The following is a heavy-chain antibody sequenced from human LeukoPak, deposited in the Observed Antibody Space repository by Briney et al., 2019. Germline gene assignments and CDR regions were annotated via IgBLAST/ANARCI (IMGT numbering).Heavy chain of an antibody. CDR1: GFTFRSYG. V-gene: IGHV3-23*01. Sequence: GGSLRLSCATSGFTFRSYGMSWVRQAPGKGLEWVSSISNSGGRTYYADSVKGRFTISRDNAKNSLYLQMNSLRAEDTAVYYCARSYGGNSYYYYYMDVWGKGTTVTVSS. CDR3: ARSYGGNSYYYYYMDV. J-gene: IGHJ6*03. CDR2: ISNSGGRT. D-gene: IGHD4-23*01.